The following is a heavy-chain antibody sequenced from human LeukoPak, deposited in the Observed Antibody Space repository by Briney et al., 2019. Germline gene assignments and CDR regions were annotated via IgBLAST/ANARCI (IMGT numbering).Heavy chain of an antibody. J-gene: IGHJ4*02. CDR1: GYPFTSYC. V-gene: IGHV5-51*01. D-gene: IGHD3-9*01. CDR3: QKTAYEILTGYYNLDY. Sequence: EESLKISCQVSGYPFTSYCIDCVRHMPGNGLEWMEIIYPGDSDTRYSPSFQGQVTISADKSISTAYLQWSSLKASDTAIYFKQKTAYEILTGYYNLDYWGQGTLVTVSS. CDR2: IYPGDSDT.